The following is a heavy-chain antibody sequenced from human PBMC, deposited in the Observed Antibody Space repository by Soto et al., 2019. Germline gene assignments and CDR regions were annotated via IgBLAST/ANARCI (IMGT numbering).Heavy chain of an antibody. CDR3: ARAEGVWDSNLVRYYFGMDV. V-gene: IGHV3-21*01. Sequence: GGSLRLSCAASGFTFSSYSVTWVRQAPGRGLEWVSSITGTGFYVYYADSVKGRFTISRDNAKNSLYLQMNSLRAEDTAVYYCARAEGVWDSNLVRYYFGMDVWGQGTTVTVSS. CDR1: GFTFSSYS. CDR2: ITGTGFYV. D-gene: IGHD3-16*01. J-gene: IGHJ6*02.